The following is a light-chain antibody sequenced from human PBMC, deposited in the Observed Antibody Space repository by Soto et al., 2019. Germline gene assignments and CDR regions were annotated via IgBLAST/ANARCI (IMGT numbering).Light chain of an antibody. CDR1: ESVSSN. CDR3: QQYNNWPPWT. J-gene: IGKJ1*01. V-gene: IGKV3-15*01. Sequence: EIVMTQSPATLSVSPGESASLSCRASESVSSNLAWYQQKPGQSPRLLIFGASTRATAVPARFSGNGSETEFTLTISSLVSDDSAVYYCQQYNNWPPWTFVRGTKVEIK. CDR2: GAS.